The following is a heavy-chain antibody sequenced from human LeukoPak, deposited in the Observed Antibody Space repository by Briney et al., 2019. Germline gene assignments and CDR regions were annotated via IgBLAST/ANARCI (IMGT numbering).Heavy chain of an antibody. CDR1: GFTFSTYS. V-gene: IGHV3-48*01. D-gene: IGHD1-26*01. CDR3: AKKGAALTSYYFDY. CDR2: ISSSSTTI. Sequence: GGSLRLSCAASGFTFSTYSLNWVRQAPGKGLEWVSFISSSSTTIYYADSVKGRFTISRDSSKNTLYLQMNSLRAEDTAVYYCAKKGAALTSYYFDYWGQGTLVTVSS. J-gene: IGHJ4*02.